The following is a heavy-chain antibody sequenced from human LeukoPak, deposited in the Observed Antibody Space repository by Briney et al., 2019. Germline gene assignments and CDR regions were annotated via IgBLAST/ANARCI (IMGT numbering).Heavy chain of an antibody. Sequence: SETLPLTCTVSGGSISSYYWSWIRQPPGKGLEWIGYIYYSGSTNYNPSLKSRVTISVDTSKNQFSLKLSSVTAADTAVYYCARGDYGDSRGWFDPWGQGTLVTVSS. CDR2: IYYSGST. CDR1: GGSISSYY. V-gene: IGHV4-59*01. D-gene: IGHD4-17*01. CDR3: ARGDYGDSRGWFDP. J-gene: IGHJ5*02.